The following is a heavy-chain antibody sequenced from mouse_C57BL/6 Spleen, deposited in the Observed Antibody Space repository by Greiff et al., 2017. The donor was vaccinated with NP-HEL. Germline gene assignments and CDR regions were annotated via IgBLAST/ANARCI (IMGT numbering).Heavy chain of an antibody. CDR3: ARSGVWYYFDY. D-gene: IGHD2-10*02. V-gene: IGHV1-82*01. CDR1: GYAFSSSW. CDR2: IYPGDGDT. Sequence: QVQLQQSGPELVKPGASVKISCKASGYAFSSSWMNWVKQRPGKGLEWIGRIYPGDGDTNYNGKFKGKATLTADKSSSTAYMQLSSLTSEDSAVYFCARSGVWYYFDYWGLGTTLTVSS. J-gene: IGHJ2*01.